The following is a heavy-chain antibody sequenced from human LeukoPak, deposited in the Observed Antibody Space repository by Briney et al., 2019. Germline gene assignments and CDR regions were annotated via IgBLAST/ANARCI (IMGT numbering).Heavy chain of an antibody. V-gene: IGHV4-34*08. CDR1: GGTFRGYY. J-gene: IGHJ5*02. CDR3: GLRFHVGSGNWFDL. CDR2: IDHTGST. Sequence: PWETLSLTCAVSGGTFRGYYWSWIRQPPGKGLAWIGEIDHTGSTNYNPSLESRVTLSVDTSNNQVSLNLNSLTAADTAVYARGLRFHVGSGNWFDLWGQGTLVTVSS. D-gene: IGHD3-10*01.